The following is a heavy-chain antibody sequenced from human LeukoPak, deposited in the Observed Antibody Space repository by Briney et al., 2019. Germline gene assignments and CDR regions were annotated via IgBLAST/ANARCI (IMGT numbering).Heavy chain of an antibody. Sequence: PGRSLRLSCTGSGFTFGDYYVNWLRQAPGKGPEWVGFIRSQDHGGTTEYAASVKGRFTISRDNAKNSLYLQMNSLRAEDTAVYYCARDNNIVVVAAAYYMDVWGKGTTVTVSS. J-gene: IGHJ6*03. CDR3: ARDNNIVVVAAAYYMDV. V-gene: IGHV3-49*03. D-gene: IGHD2-15*01. CDR1: GFTFGDYY. CDR2: IRSQDHGGTT.